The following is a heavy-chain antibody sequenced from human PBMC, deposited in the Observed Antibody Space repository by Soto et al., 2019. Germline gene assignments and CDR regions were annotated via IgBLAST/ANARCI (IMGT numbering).Heavy chain of an antibody. CDR1: GFTFNTYS. CDR2: ISTGGSSI. V-gene: IGHV3-21*01. J-gene: IGHJ4*01. CDR3: ARHHFGSSSDY. Sequence: LRLSCAASGFTFNTYSMNWVRQAPGKGLEWVSSISTGGSSIVYADSVRGRFSISRDNTNNSLYLQMNSLRAEDTAVYYCARHHFGSSSDYWGHGTLVTVSS. D-gene: IGHD3-10*01.